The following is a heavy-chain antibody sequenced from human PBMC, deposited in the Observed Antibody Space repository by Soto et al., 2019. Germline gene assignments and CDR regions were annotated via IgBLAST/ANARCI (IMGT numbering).Heavy chain of an antibody. CDR3: ARARYTTMVHYFDY. Sequence: PSETLSLTCTVSGDSTSSFYWTWIRQPPGKGLEWIGYIYESGSTNYNPSLKSRVTISFGTSKNQFSLKLSSMTAADSAVYYCARARYTTMVHYFDYWGQGTLVTVS. J-gene: IGHJ4*02. CDR2: IYESGST. D-gene: IGHD5-18*01. V-gene: IGHV4-59*01. CDR1: GDSTSSFY.